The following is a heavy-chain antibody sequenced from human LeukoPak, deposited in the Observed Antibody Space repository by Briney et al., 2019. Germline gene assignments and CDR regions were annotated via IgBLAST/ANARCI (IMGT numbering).Heavy chain of an antibody. CDR3: ARDGDYGAYFGY. V-gene: IGHV3-21*01. Sequence: PGGSLRLSCAASGLTFSSYSMNWVRQAPGKGLEWVSSISSSSSYIYYADSVKGRFTISRDNAKNSLYLQMNSLRAEDTAVYYCARDGDYGAYFGYWGQGTLVTVSS. D-gene: IGHD4-17*01. CDR1: GLTFSSYS. CDR2: ISSSSSYI. J-gene: IGHJ4*02.